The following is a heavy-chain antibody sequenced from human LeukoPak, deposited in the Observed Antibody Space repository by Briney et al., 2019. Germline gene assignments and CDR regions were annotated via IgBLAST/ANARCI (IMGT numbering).Heavy chain of an antibody. Sequence: ASVRVSCKAYGYTLTEYYIHWVRQAPGQGLEWMTYIGAKNGDRHYAQRFQGRVTMTLDTSVSTAYMELKWLTSDDTAMYFCARDGVAGPSDAFDLWGQGTMVTVSS. V-gene: IGHV1-2*02. D-gene: IGHD6-19*01. J-gene: IGHJ3*01. CDR3: ARDGVAGPSDAFDL. CDR1: GYTLTEYY. CDR2: IGAKNGDR.